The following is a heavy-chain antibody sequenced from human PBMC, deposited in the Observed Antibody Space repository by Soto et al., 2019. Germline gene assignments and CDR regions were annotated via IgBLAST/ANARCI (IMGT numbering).Heavy chain of an antibody. CDR1: GYSFSTYW. CDR2: IKEDGSKK. CDR3: VRIHFYGSGRPFAY. D-gene: IGHD3-10*01. J-gene: IGHJ4*02. Sequence: EEQLVESGGGLVQPGGSLRLSCAASGYSFSTYWMSWVRQTPGKGLDWVASIKEDGSKKEYVDSVRGRFTIARDTARNSLYLQMDSMRVEDTALYSCVRIHFYGSGRPFAYWGQGALVNVSS. V-gene: IGHV3-7*05.